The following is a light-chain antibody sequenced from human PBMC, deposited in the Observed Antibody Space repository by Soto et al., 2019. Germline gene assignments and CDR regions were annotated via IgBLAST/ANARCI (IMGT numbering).Light chain of an antibody. CDR2: DVS. Sequence: QSARTQPRPVSGAPGQSVTISGTETTSAVGDFNYVSWYQQHPGKAPKLMIYDVSKRPSGVPVRFSGSKSGNTASLTFSGLQAEDEADYYCCSYAGSYSYVFGTGTKLTLL. V-gene: IGLV2-11*01. CDR3: CSYAGSYSYV. CDR1: TSAVGDFNY. J-gene: IGLJ1*01.